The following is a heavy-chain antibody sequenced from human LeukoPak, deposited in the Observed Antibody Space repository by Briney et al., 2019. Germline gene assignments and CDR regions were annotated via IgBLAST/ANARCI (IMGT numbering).Heavy chain of an antibody. CDR3: ARASYYYDSSGYYVY. V-gene: IGHV3-30-3*01. Sequence: GTSLRLSCAASGFTFSSYAMHWVRQAPGKGLEWVAVISYDGSNKYYADSVKGRFTISRDNSKNTLYLQMNSLRAEDTAVYYCARASYYYDSSGYYVYWGQGTLVTVSS. D-gene: IGHD3-22*01. J-gene: IGHJ4*02. CDR2: ISYDGSNK. CDR1: GFTFSSYA.